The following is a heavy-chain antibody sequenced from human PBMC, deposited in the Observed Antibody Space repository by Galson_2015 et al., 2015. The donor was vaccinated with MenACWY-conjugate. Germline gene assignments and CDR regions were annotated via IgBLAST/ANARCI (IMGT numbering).Heavy chain of an antibody. CDR2: IDPSDSYT. Sequence: QSGAEVKKPGESLRISCYGSGYSFTSYWLSWVRQMPGKGLEWMGRIDPSDSYTHYSPSFQGHVTISVDISTRTAYLQWSSLRASDTAMYYCARTYFSGSGSYYYMDVWANGTTVTVSS. D-gene: IGHD3-10*01. CDR1: GYSFTSYW. V-gene: IGHV5-10-1*01. J-gene: IGHJ6*03. CDR3: ARTYFSGSGSYYYMDV.